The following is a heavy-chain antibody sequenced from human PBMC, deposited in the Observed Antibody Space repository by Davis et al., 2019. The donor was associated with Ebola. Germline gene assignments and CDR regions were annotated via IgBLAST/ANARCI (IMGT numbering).Heavy chain of an antibody. Sequence: GGSLRPSCAASGFTFSSYSMNWVRQAPGKGLEWVSGINWNGGSTGYADSVKGRFTISRDNAKNSLYLQMNSLRAEDTALYYCARVREVAVAGTVDYWGQGTLVTVSS. CDR1: GFTFSSYS. D-gene: IGHD6-19*01. CDR3: ARVREVAVAGTVDY. V-gene: IGHV3-20*04. J-gene: IGHJ4*02. CDR2: INWNGGST.